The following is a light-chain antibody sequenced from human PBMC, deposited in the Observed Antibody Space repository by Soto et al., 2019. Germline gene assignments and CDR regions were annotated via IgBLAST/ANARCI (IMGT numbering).Light chain of an antibody. CDR2: EVF. V-gene: IGKV2D-29*01. Sequence: DVVMTQTPLSLSVTPGQPASISCKSSQSLLHTDGKTYLYWYLQKPGHPPQLLIYEVFNRFSGVPDRFSGSGSGTDFTLKISRVEAEDVGTYYCMQTIQPLLTVGGGTKVDIK. CDR1: QSLLHTDGKTY. J-gene: IGKJ4*01. CDR3: MQTIQPLLT.